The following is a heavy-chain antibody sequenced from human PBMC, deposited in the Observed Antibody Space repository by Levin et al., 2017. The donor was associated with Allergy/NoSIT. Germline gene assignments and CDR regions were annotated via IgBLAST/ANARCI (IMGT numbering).Heavy chain of an antibody. CDR1: GFTVSSNY. V-gene: IGHV3-66*01. CDR3: ARWARGYYDSSGYPLGGDY. Sequence: QAGGSLRLSCAASGFTVSSNYMSWVRQAPGKGLEWVSVIYSGGSTYYADSVKGRFTISRDNSKNTLYLQMNSLRAEDTAVYYCARWARGYYDSSGYPLGGDYWGQGTLVTVSS. J-gene: IGHJ4*02. CDR2: IYSGGST. D-gene: IGHD3-22*01.